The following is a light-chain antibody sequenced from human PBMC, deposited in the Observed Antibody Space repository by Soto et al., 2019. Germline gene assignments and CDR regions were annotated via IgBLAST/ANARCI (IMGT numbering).Light chain of an antibody. CDR2: AAS. V-gene: IGKV1-39*01. CDR1: QSISTW. Sequence: IRLTQSPSTLSPSFGDRLTLTCRASQSISTWLAWYKQKPGKAPKLLIYAASSLQSGVPSRFSGSGSGTDFTLTISSLKPEDFETYYCQQSYSTPWTFGQGTKVDIK. CDR3: QQSYSTPWT. J-gene: IGKJ1*01.